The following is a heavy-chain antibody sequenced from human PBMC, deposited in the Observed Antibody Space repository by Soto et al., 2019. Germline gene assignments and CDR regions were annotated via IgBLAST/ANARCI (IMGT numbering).Heavy chain of an antibody. J-gene: IGHJ6*02. Sequence: GASVKVSCKAPGGTFSSYAISCVRQAPGQGLEWMGGIIPIFGTANYAQRFQGRVTITADESTSTAYMELSSLRSEDTAVYYCAGARGGSGRYRKYYYGMDVWGQRTTVTVSS. V-gene: IGHV1-69*13. D-gene: IGHD3-10*01. CDR3: AGARGGSGRYRKYYYGMDV. CDR1: GGTFSSYA. CDR2: IIPIFGTA.